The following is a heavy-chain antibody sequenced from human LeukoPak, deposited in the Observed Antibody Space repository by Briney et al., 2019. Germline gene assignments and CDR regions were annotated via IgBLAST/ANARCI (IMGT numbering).Heavy chain of an antibody. J-gene: IGHJ4*02. V-gene: IGHV3-23*01. CDR1: GFTFSSYG. Sequence: PGGSLRLSCAASGFTFSSYGMSWVRRAPGKGLEWVSAISGSGGSTYYADSVKGRFTISRDNFKNTLYLQMNSLRADDTAVYYCAKWGCSGSDCYPFAYWGQGTLVTVSS. D-gene: IGHD2-15*01. CDR2: ISGSGGST. CDR3: AKWGCSGSDCYPFAY.